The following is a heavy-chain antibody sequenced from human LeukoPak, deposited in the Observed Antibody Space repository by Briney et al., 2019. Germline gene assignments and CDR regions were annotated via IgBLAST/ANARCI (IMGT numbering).Heavy chain of an antibody. D-gene: IGHD3-10*01. V-gene: IGHV3-48*02. CDR1: GFIISNYS. Sequence: GGSLRLSCAASGFIISNYSMSWVRQAPGKGLEWVSYISSGTGNKYYADSVKGRFTISRDNAKNSLYLQMNSLRDEDTAVYHCAGFSGTITAFDIWGQGTLVTVSS. CDR2: ISSGTGNK. J-gene: IGHJ3*02. CDR3: AGFSGTITAFDI.